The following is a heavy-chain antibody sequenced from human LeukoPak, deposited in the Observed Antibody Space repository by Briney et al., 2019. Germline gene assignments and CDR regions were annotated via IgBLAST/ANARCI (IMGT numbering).Heavy chain of an antibody. CDR2: IWYDGSNK. Sequence: GRSLRLSCAASGFTFSSYGMHWVRQAPGKGLEWVAVIWYDGSNKYYADSVKGRFTISRDNFKNTLYLQMNSLRAEDTAVYYCARDRGGSSGWYTFNYWGQGTLVTVSS. J-gene: IGHJ4*02. D-gene: IGHD6-19*01. CDR1: GFTFSSYG. CDR3: ARDRGGSSGWYTFNY. V-gene: IGHV3-33*01.